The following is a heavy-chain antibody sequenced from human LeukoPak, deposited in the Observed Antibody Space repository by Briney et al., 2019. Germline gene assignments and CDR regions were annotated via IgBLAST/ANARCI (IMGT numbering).Heavy chain of an antibody. J-gene: IGHJ5*01. CDR2: INHSGST. V-gene: IGHV4-34*01. CDR1: GGSFSSYY. CDR3: ARGRGRGVLITTSRRSFWFDS. D-gene: IGHD3-22*01. Sequence: SETLSLTCAVYGGSFSSYYWSWIRQPPGKGLEWIGEINHSGSTTYKPSLKSRVTISLDTSKNQFSLKLSSVTAADTAVYYCARGRGRGVLITTSRRSFWFDSWGQGTLVTVSS.